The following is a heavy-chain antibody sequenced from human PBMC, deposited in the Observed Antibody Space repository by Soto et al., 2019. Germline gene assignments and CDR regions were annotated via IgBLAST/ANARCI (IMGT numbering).Heavy chain of an antibody. D-gene: IGHD1-1*01. V-gene: IGHV3-9*01. J-gene: IGHJ4*02. Sequence: GGSLRLSCAASGFPFDDYAMHWVRQAPGKGLECVSGISWNSCSIGYAAYVKGRFTISRDNAKNSLYLQMNSLRAEDTALYYCAKCGTGSTRPIYYFDYWCQGTLVTVSS. CDR2: ISWNSCSI. CDR3: AKCGTGSTRPIYYFDY. CDR1: GFPFDDYA.